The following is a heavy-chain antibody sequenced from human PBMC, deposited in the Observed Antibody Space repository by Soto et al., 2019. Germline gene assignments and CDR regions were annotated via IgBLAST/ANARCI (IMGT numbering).Heavy chain of an antibody. J-gene: IGHJ6*02. CDR3: ARAPVVVPAAFYYYGMDV. Sequence: QVQLVESGGGVVQPGRSLRLSCAASGFIFSSYGMHWVRQAPGKGLEWVAVIWYDGSNKYYADSVKGRFTISRDNSKNTLYLQMNSLRAEDTAVYYCARAPVVVPAAFYYYGMDVWGQGTTVTVSS. D-gene: IGHD2-2*01. V-gene: IGHV3-33*01. CDR2: IWYDGSNK. CDR1: GFIFSSYG.